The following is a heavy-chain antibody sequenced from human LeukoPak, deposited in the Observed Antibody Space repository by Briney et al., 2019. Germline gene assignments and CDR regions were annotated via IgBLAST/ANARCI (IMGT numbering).Heavy chain of an antibody. J-gene: IGHJ4*02. CDR2: IYHSGST. V-gene: IGHV4-61*08. CDR1: GGSISSGGYY. Sequence: SETLSLTCTVSGGSISSGGYYWSWIRQPPGKGLEWIGYIYHSGSTNYNPSLKSRVTISVDTSKNQFPLKLSSVTAADTAVYYCARSGIAARPAEPNCLDYWGQGTLVTVSS. CDR3: ARSGIAARPAEPNCLDY. D-gene: IGHD6-6*01.